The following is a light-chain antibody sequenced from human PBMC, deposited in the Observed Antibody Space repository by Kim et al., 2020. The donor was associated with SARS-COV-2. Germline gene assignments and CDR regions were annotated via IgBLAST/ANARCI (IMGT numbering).Light chain of an antibody. CDR1: RGSIASNY. J-gene: IGLJ3*02. CDR3: QSYDSSNQV. V-gene: IGLV6-57*02. Sequence: GQTVTISCTGSRGSIASNYVQWYQQRPGSAPTTVIYEDNQRPSGVPDRFSGSIDSSSNSASLTISGLKTEDEADYYCQSYDSSNQVFGGGTQLTVL. CDR2: EDN.